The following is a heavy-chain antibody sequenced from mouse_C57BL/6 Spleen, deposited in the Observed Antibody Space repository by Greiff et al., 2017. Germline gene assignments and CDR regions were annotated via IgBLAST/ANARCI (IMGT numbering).Heavy chain of an antibody. V-gene: IGHV3-1*01. CDR3: ARGNYGYFDV. J-gene: IGHJ1*03. CDR2: ISYSGST. CDR1: GYSITSGYD. Sequence: DVKLQESGPGMVKPSQSLSLTCTVTGYSITSGYDWHWIRHFPGNKLEWMGYISYSGSTNYNPSLKSRISITHDTSKNHFFLKLNSVTTEDTATYYCARGNYGYFDVWGTGTTVTVSS.